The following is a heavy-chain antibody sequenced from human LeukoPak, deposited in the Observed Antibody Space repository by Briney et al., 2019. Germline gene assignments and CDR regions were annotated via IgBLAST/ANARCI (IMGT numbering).Heavy chain of an antibody. CDR3: AKHSVLRAAAGYGAFDI. J-gene: IGHJ3*02. V-gene: IGHV3-23*01. D-gene: IGHD6-13*01. CDR2: ISGSGGST. CDR1: GFTFSSYA. Sequence: GRSLRLSCAASGFTFSSYAMSRVRQAPGKGLEWVSAISGSGGSTYYADSVKGRFTISRDNSKNTLYLQMNSLRAEDTAVYYCAKHSVLRAAAGYGAFDIWGQGTMVTVSS.